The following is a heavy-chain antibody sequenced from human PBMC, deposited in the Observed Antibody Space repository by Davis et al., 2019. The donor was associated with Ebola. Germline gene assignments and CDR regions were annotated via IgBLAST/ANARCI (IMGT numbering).Heavy chain of an antibody. V-gene: IGHV3-73*01. CDR3: TTRDSSSHSADY. J-gene: IGHJ4*02. Sequence: GESLKISCAASGFTFSGSAMHWVRQASGKGLKWVGRIRSKANSYATAYAASVKGRFTISRDDSKNTAYLQMNSLKTEDTAVYYCTTRDSSSHSADYWGQGTLVTVSS. D-gene: IGHD6-13*01. CDR1: GFTFSGSA. CDR2: IRSKANSYAT.